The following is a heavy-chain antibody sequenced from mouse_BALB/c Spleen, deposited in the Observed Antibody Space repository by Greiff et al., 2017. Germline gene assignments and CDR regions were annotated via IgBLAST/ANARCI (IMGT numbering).Heavy chain of an antibody. CDR2: INPGSGGT. D-gene: IGHD2-1*01. J-gene: IGHJ3*01. CDR3: ARDYYGNYEGFAY. CDR1: GYAFTNYL. Sequence: VQLQQSGAELVRPGTSVKVYCKASGYAFTNYLIEWVKQRPGQGLEWIGVINPGSGGTNYNEKFKGKATLTADKSSSTAYMQLSSLTSDDSAVYFCARDYYGNYEGFAYWGQGTLVTVSA. V-gene: IGHV1-54*01.